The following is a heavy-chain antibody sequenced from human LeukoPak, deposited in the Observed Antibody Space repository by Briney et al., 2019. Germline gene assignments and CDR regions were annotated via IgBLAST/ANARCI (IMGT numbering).Heavy chain of an antibody. Sequence: GGSLRLSCAASGFTFDDFAMNWVRQAPGKGLEWVSYISSSGSTIYYADSVKGRFTISRDNAKNSLYLQMNSLRAEDTAVYYCAELGITMIGGVWGKGTTVTISS. J-gene: IGHJ6*04. CDR1: GFTFDDFA. CDR3: AELGITMIGGV. CDR2: ISSSGSTI. D-gene: IGHD3-10*02. V-gene: IGHV3-48*03.